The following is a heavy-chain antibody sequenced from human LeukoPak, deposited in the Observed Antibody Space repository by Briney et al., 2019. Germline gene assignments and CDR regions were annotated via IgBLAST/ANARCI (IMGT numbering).Heavy chain of an antibody. CDR2: ISSSSSSI. V-gene: IGHV3-48*01. CDR1: GFTFSSYS. D-gene: IGHD1-26*01. J-gene: IGHJ4*02. CDR3: ARDQGLAPVGVRQRGVDY. Sequence: QAGGSLRLSCAASGFTFSSYSMNWFRQAPGKGLEWVSYISSSSSSIYYADSVKGRFTISRDNAKNSLYLQMNSLRAEDTAVYYCARDQGLAPVGVRQRGVDYWGQGTLVTVSS.